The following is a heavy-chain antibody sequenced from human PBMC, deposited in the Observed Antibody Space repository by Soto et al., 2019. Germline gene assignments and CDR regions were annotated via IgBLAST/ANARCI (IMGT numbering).Heavy chain of an antibody. CDR1: GFTFSSYA. CDR3: ASAWRGGCYDMDV. J-gene: IGHJ6*02. CDR2: IGSRGDDI. D-gene: IGHD3-3*01. Sequence: EVRLLESGGGLLQPGGSLRLSCAASGFTFSSYAMNWVRQTPGKGLEWVSCIGSRGDDIYYIDSVKGRFTISRDNSKSTLYLHMTSLSAEDTAIYYCASAWRGGCYDMDVWGQGTAVTVSS. V-gene: IGHV3-23*01.